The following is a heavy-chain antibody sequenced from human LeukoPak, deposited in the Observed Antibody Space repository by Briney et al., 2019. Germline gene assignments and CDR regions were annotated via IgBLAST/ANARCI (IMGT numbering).Heavy chain of an antibody. V-gene: IGHV3-48*03. J-gene: IGHJ3*02. CDR2: ISSSGSTI. CDR1: GFTFSSYE. CDR3: ARDGNRAVGAFDI. D-gene: IGHD1-14*01. Sequence: PGGSLRLSCAASGFTFSSYEMNWVRQAPGTGLEWVSYISSSGSTIYYADSVKGRFTISRDNAKNSLYLQMNSLRAEDTAVYYCARDGNRAVGAFDIWGQGTMVTVSS.